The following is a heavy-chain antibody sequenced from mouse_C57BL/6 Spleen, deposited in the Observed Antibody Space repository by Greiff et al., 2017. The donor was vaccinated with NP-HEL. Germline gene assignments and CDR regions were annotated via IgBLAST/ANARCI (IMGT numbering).Heavy chain of an antibody. Sequence: QVQLQQPGAELARPGASVKLSCKASGYTFTSYGISWVKQRTGQGLEWIGEIYPRSGNTYYNEKFKGKATLTADKSSSTAYMELRSLTSEDSAVYFCARGGMGTTYLDYWGQGTTLTVSS. CDR3: ARGGMGTTYLDY. CDR1: GYTFTSYG. V-gene: IGHV1-81*01. D-gene: IGHD2-2*01. CDR2: IYPRSGNT. J-gene: IGHJ2*01.